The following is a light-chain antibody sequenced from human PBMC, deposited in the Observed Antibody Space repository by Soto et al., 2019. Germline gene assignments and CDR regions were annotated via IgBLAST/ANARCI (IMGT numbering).Light chain of an antibody. V-gene: IGKV3-15*01. CDR3: HQYYKWPLT. CDR1: QTIYSN. CDR2: RAS. J-gene: IGKJ4*01. Sequence: IMMTQSPATLSVTPGERATLSCRASQTIYSNVAWYQQRPGQAPRLLIYRASTRAPGIPARFSGSGSGTEFTLTISGLQSDDFAVYYCHQYYKWPLTFGGGSKADI.